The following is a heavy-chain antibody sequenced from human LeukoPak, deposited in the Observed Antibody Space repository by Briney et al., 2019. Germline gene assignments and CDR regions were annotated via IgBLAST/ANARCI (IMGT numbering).Heavy chain of an antibody. V-gene: IGHV3-7*01. CDR1: GFTLTNYW. CDR2: IREEVGDI. Sequence: GGSLRLSCAAAGFTLTNYWMSSGRQAPGKGLEWVALIREEVGDIYYVGSVNGRSTISRDNTKNSLYLQMNCVRAEDTGMYYCVRDRGSGSSQTHEFFEHWGQGTLVTVSS. J-gene: IGHJ1*01. CDR3: VRDRGSGSSQTHEFFEH. D-gene: IGHD1-26*01.